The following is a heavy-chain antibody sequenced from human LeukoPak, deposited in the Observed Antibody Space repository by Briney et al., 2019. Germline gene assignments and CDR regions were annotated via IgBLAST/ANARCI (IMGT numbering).Heavy chain of an antibody. Sequence: GRSLILSCAASGFTFSSYSMNWVRQAPGKGLEWISYITSSSSTIYYADSVKGRFTISRDDAKNSLFLQMNSLRDEDTAVYHCAISDSLWGQGTLVTVSS. CDR1: GFTFSSYS. D-gene: IGHD3-22*01. CDR2: ITSSSSTI. J-gene: IGHJ4*02. CDR3: AISDSL. V-gene: IGHV3-48*02.